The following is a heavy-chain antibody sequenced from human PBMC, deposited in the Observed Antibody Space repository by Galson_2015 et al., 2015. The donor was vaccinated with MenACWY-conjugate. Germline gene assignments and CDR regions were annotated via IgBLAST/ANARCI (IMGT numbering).Heavy chain of an antibody. Sequence: PALVKPTQTLTLTCTFSGLSLTTRGMCISWIRQPPGKALEWLARIDWDDDKYYTSSLRTRLTISKDTSKNQVVLTMTNMDPVDTATYYCARARSSNSVYFDSWGQGALVTVSS. V-gene: IGHV2-70*11. CDR3: ARARSSNSVYFDS. CDR1: GLSLTTRGMC. D-gene: IGHD4-11*01. J-gene: IGHJ4*02. CDR2: IDWDDDK.